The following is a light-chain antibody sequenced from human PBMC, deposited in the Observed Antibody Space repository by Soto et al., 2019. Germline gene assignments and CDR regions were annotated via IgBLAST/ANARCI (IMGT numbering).Light chain of an antibody. J-gene: IGKJ2*01. CDR1: QSVSTTY. Sequence: ELVLTQSPGTLSLSPGEGATLSCRASQSVSTTYLAGYQQKPGQAPRLLIYGASNRATGIPDRFSGSGSGTDFTLTISRLEPEDLAVYFCQQYGRSPPFTFGQGTKVEIK. V-gene: IGKV3-20*01. CDR2: GAS. CDR3: QQYGRSPPFT.